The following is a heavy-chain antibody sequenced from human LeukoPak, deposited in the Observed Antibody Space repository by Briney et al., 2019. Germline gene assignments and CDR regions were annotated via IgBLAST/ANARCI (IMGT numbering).Heavy chain of an antibody. J-gene: IGHJ1*01. Sequence: GGSLRLSCIASGFNFSSYGMHWVRQTPGKGLNWVAFIRYDGNKNYYEDSVKGRFTISRDNSKNTVYLQMESLSDEDTAVYYCAKDMITFGGVDFGCWGEGTLVTVSS. V-gene: IGHV3-30*02. CDR3: AKDMITFGGVDFGC. CDR1: GFNFSSYG. D-gene: IGHD3-16*01. CDR2: IRYDGNKN.